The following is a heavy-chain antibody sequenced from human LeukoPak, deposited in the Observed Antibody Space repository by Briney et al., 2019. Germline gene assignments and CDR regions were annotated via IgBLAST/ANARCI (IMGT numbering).Heavy chain of an antibody. Sequence: ASVKVSCKASGYTFTSYGISWVRQAPGQGLEWMGWISAYNGNTNYAQKLQGRVTMTTDTSTSTAYMELRSLRSDDPAVYYCARTGYCSGGSCLTSYYYYYYMDVWGKGTTVTVSS. J-gene: IGHJ6*03. CDR3: ARTGYCSGGSCLTSYYYYYYMDV. CDR2: ISAYNGNT. D-gene: IGHD2-15*01. CDR1: GYTFTSYG. V-gene: IGHV1-18*01.